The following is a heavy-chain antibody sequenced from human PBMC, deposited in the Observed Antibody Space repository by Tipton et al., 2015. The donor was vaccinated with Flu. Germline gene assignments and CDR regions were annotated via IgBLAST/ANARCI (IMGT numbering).Heavy chain of an antibody. D-gene: IGHD4/OR15-4a*01. Sequence: SLRLSCAVSGGSISSSDWWSWVRQPPGKGLEWIGEIHHTGSTNYNSSLKSRVTMSVDKSKNQFSLRLTSVTAADTAVYYCARNLDYGDPGNYWGHGTLVTVSS. J-gene: IGHJ4*01. V-gene: IGHV4-4*02. CDR3: ARNLDYGDPGNY. CDR2: IHHTGST. CDR1: GGSISSSDW.